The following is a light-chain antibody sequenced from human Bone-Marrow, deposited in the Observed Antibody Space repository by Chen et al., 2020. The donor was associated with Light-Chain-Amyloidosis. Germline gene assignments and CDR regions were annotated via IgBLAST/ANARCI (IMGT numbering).Light chain of an antibody. CDR2: EVT. Sequence: QSALTQPASVSGSPGQSITISCTGTSSDVGGDNHVSWYQQHPDKAPKLMIYEVTNRPSWVPGRFSGSKSDRTACLTMSGLQTEEEADCFCRSNSSREALVVGSGTRVTVL. CDR1: SSDVGGDNH. CDR3: RSNSSREALV. V-gene: IGLV2-14*01. J-gene: IGLJ1*01.